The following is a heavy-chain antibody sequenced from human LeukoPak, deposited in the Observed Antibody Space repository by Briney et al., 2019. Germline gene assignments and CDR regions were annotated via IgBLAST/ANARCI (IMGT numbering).Heavy chain of an antibody. Sequence: ASVKVSCKASGYTFLSYGVNWVRQAPGQGLEWMGWISAYNGNTNYAQTLQDRVTMTTDTSTSTAYMELRALRSDDTALYYCAREPSGGRVGAPGGPLDYWGQGTLVTVSS. D-gene: IGHD1-26*01. CDR3: AREPSGGRVGAPGGPLDY. CDR1: GYTFLSYG. J-gene: IGHJ4*02. V-gene: IGHV1-18*01. CDR2: ISAYNGNT.